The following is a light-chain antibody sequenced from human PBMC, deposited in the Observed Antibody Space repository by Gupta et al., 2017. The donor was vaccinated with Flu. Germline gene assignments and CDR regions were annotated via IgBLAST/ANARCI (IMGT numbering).Light chain of an antibody. CDR3: QNRRNCLLT. CDR2: DAS. Sequence: PASLSWCLGERATLSCRASDSISSYLAWYQQKPGQAPRLLIYDASNWPTGTPARFSGSGSGTEFTLTISSLEPEDFAVYYCQNRRNCLLTFGDGTKVDIK. V-gene: IGKV3-11*01. CDR1: DSISSY. J-gene: IGKJ3*01.